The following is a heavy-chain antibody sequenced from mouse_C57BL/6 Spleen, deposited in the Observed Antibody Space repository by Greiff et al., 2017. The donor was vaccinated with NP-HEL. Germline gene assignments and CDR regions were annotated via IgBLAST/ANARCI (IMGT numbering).Heavy chain of an antibody. J-gene: IGHJ3*01. CDR1: GFNIKDYY. Sequence: EVQLQQSGAELVKPGASVKLSCTASGFNIKDYYMHWVKQRTEQGLEWIGRIDPEDGETKYDPKFQGKATITADTSSHTAYLQLSSLTSEYTAVYYCAHYYYGSSWFAYWGQGTLVTVSA. D-gene: IGHD1-1*01. V-gene: IGHV14-2*01. CDR3: AHYYYGSSWFAY. CDR2: IDPEDGET.